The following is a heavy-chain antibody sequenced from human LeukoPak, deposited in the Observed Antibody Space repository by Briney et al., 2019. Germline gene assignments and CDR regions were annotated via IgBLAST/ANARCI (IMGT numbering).Heavy chain of an antibody. CDR2: ISGIKSSK. CDR3: ATVDATKWNYG. CDR1: GFTFSNYS. Sequence: PGGSLRLSCAASGFTFSNYSMNWVRQAPGKGLEWVAYISGIKSSKYYADSVKGRFTISRDNAKDSLYLEMNSLRVEDTAVYYCATVDATKWNYGGGQGTLVIVSS. V-gene: IGHV3-48*01. J-gene: IGHJ4*02. D-gene: IGHD1-7*01.